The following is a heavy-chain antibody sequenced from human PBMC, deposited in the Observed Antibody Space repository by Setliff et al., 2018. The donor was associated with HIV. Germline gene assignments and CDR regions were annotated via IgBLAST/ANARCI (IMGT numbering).Heavy chain of an antibody. Sequence: RLRETLSLTCAVSGGSISDDKWWDWVRQPPGKGLEWIGEIYHTGRTNYDSSLKNRVTISADTSKNQFSLKLRSVTAADTAVYYCGRLSDTAMASFDSWGQGTLVTVS. V-gene: IGHV4-4*02. CDR1: GGSISDDKW. D-gene: IGHD5-18*01. J-gene: IGHJ4*02. CDR2: IYHTGRT. CDR3: GRLSDTAMASFDS.